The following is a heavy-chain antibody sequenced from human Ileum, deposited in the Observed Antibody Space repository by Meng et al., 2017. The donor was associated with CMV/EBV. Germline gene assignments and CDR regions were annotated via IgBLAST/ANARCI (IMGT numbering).Heavy chain of an antibody. CDR1: GDSVSSSY. Sequence: GSLRLSCNVSGDSVSSSYWHWIRQSPGKGLEWIGYIYYTVTSNYNPSLKSRATLSVDTSKNQISLRLTSVTAADTAVYYCARGRYCSSTSSFPFEHWGQGALVTVSS. D-gene: IGHD2-2*01. J-gene: IGHJ4*02. CDR2: IYYTVTS. CDR3: ARGRYCSSTSSFPFEH. V-gene: IGHV4-59*02.